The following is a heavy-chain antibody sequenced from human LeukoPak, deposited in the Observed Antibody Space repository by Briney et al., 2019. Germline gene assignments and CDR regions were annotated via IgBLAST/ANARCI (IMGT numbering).Heavy chain of an antibody. D-gene: IGHD3-10*01. CDR1: GGTFSSYA. V-gene: IGHV1-2*02. Sequence: ASVKVSCKASGGTFSSYAISWVRQAPGQGLEWMGWINPNSGGTNYARKFQGRVTMTRDKSIRTAYMELSRLTSDDTAVYYCARNIWFGESADAFDIWGQGTMVTVSS. CDR2: INPNSGGT. CDR3: ARNIWFGESADAFDI. J-gene: IGHJ3*02.